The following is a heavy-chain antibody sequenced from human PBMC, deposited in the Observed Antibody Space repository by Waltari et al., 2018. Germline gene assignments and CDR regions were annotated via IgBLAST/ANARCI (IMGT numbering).Heavy chain of an antibody. CDR2: INPNSGGT. V-gene: IGHV1-2*02. Sequence: QVQLVQSGAEVKKPGASVKVSCKASGYTFTGYYMHWVRQAPGQGLEGMGWINPNSGGTNYAQKFQGRVTMTRDTSISTAYMELSRLRSDDTAVYYCARGGYYYGSGSYFDPWGQGTLVTVSS. CDR1: GYTFTGYY. D-gene: IGHD3-10*01. J-gene: IGHJ5*02. CDR3: ARGGYYYGSGSYFDP.